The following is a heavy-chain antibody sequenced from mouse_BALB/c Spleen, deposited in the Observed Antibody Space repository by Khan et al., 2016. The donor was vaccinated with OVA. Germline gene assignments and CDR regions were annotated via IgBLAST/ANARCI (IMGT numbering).Heavy chain of an antibody. V-gene: IGHV14-3*02. Sequence: VQLQQSGAELVKPGASVKLSCTASGFNIKDTYMHWVKQRPEQGLEWIGRIDPANGNTKYDPQFQGKATITADTSSNTAYLQLSSLTAEDTAVYYCARDTSMITPFAYWGQGTLVTVSA. D-gene: IGHD2-4*01. CDR1: GFNIKDTY. J-gene: IGHJ3*01. CDR3: ARDTSMITPFAY. CDR2: IDPANGNT.